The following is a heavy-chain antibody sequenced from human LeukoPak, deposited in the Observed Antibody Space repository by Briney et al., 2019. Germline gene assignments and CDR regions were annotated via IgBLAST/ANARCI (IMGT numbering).Heavy chain of an antibody. D-gene: IGHD6-19*01. Sequence: GGSLRLSCAASGLTFSSYGMHWVRQAPGKGLEWVAVIWYDGSNKYYADSVKGRFTISRDNSKNTLYLQMNSLRAEDTAVYYCAREDSSGWFAFDYWGQGTLVTVSS. CDR1: GLTFSSYG. J-gene: IGHJ4*02. CDR2: IWYDGSNK. CDR3: AREDSSGWFAFDY. V-gene: IGHV3-33*08.